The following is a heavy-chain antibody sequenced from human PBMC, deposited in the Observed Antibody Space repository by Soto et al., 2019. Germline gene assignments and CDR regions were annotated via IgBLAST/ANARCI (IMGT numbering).Heavy chain of an antibody. CDR2: MSYDGSNE. CDR3: ARDSILSGTTRPPPLDY. J-gene: IGHJ4*02. D-gene: IGHD4-17*01. Sequence: QVQLVESGGGVVQPGRSLRLSCAASGFTFISNAMHWVRQAPGKGLEWVAVMSYDGSNEYYADSVKGRFTISRDNSKNTLYLQMNSLRAEDTAVYYCARDSILSGTTRPPPLDYWGQGTLVTVSS. CDR1: GFTFISNA. V-gene: IGHV3-30-3*01.